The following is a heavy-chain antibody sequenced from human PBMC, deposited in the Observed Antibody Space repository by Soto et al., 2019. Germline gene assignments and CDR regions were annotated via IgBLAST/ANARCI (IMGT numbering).Heavy chain of an antibody. CDR3: AKDRHQPRYQFHY. D-gene: IGHD2-2*01. CDR2: ISANGQGI. J-gene: IGHJ4*02. CDR1: GFTFSTYA. V-gene: IGHV3-23*01. Sequence: GGSLRLSCAASGFTFSTYALSWVRQAPGKGLEWVSAISANGQGIYYADSVRGRFTISRDNSKNTIFLHMDSLRAEDTAVYYCAKDRHQPRYQFHYWGQGTQVTVTS.